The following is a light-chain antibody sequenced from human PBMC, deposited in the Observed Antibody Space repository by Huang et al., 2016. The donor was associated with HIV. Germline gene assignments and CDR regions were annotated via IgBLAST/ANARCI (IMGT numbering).Light chain of an antibody. Sequence: EVVLTQSPATLSLSAGETATLSCWASQNVTTYLAWYQQKAGQSPSLLIYDSSNRATGIPARFSGSGSGTDFTLTINSLEPMDSAVYYCQPHTSWPTFGQGTNLEIK. CDR1: QNVTTY. CDR2: DSS. V-gene: IGKV3-11*01. CDR3: QPHTSWPT. J-gene: IGKJ2*01.